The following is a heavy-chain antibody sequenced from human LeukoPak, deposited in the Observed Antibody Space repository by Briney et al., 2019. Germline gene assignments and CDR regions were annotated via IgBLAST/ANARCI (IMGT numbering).Heavy chain of an antibody. V-gene: IGHV3-11*05. J-gene: IGHJ4*02. CDR1: GFTFSDYY. CDR3: ARVISGAFSDY. Sequence: PGGSLRLSCAASGFTFSDYYMNWIRQAPGKGLEWVSYISSSSSHTNYADSVKGRFTISRDNAKNSLYLQMNSLRAEDTAVYYCARVISGAFSDYWGQGTLVTVSS. D-gene: IGHD7-27*01. CDR2: ISSSSSHT.